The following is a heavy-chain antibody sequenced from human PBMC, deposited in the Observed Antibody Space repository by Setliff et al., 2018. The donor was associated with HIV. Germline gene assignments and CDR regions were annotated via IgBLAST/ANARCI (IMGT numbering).Heavy chain of an antibody. CDR1: GGSLSSANYY. V-gene: IGHV4-39*07. D-gene: IGHD2-2*01. J-gene: IGHJ4*02. CDR2: VNHSGST. Sequence: SETLSLTCTVSGGSLSSANYYWSWIRQPPGKGLEWIGEVNHSGSTNYNPSLKSRVTLSVDTSKNQFFLSLGYVAAADTAVYYCVTSSSWSSRLNFWGPGMLVTVSS. CDR3: VTSSSWSSRLNF.